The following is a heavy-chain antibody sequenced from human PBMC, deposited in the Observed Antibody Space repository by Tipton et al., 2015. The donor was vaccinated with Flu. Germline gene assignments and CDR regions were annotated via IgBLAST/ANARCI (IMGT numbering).Heavy chain of an antibody. Sequence: SLRLSCAASGFTFSGYWMTWVRQAPGKGLEWVANIDLDGNEKYYLDSVKGRFTISRDNAKNSLHLQLTSLRAEDTAVYYCARAYDSSGYYSVDGTFEMWGQGTVVTVSS. CDR3: ARAYDSSGYYSVDGTFEM. CDR1: GFTFSGYW. CDR2: IDLDGNEK. J-gene: IGHJ3*02. V-gene: IGHV3-7*04. D-gene: IGHD3-22*01.